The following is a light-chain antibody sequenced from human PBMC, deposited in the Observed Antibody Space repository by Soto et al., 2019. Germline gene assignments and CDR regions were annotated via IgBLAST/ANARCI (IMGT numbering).Light chain of an antibody. CDR2: CVN. Sequence: AVTQPASVYGSPGQSVTISCTGTSSDGGGYNYLSWYRQLPGEAPKLILYCVNDRPSGVSDRFSGSKSGETASLTVSGLQAEDEADYYCSSYTSTKIYVFGTGTKVTAL. CDR1: SSDGGGYNY. V-gene: IGLV2-14*03. J-gene: IGLJ1*01. CDR3: SSYTSTKIYV.